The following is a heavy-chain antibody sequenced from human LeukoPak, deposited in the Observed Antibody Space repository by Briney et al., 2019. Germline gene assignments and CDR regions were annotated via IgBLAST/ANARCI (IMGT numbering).Heavy chain of an antibody. CDR3: ARQRGIIGTTDWFDP. CDR2: VYYSGST. Sequence: SETLSLTCAVYGGSFSGYYWSWIRQPPGKGLEWIGYVYYSGSTKYNPSLESRVTISIDTSKGQFSLNLSSVTAADTAVYYCARQRGIIGTTDWFDPWGQGTLVTVSS. CDR1: GGSFSGYY. V-gene: IGHV4-59*08. J-gene: IGHJ5*02. D-gene: IGHD1-7*01.